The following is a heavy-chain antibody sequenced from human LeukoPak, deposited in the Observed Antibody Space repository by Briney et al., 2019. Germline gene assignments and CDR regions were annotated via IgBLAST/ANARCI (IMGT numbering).Heavy chain of an antibody. Sequence: GGSLRLSCAASGFTFSSYVMTWVRQAPGRGLEWVSGISGSAGITYYADSVKGRFTISRDNSKNTLDLQMNSLRAEDTAEYYCAKVGPGYDRSGYYDNWGQGTLVTVSS. CDR3: AKVGPGYDRSGYYDN. CDR2: ISGSAGIT. J-gene: IGHJ4*02. V-gene: IGHV3-23*01. CDR1: GFTFSSYV. D-gene: IGHD3-22*01.